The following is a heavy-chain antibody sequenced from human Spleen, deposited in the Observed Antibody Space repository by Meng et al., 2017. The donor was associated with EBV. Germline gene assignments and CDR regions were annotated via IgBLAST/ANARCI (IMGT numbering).Heavy chain of an antibody. Sequence: QVQPPQVGAGLLRPSETLSLTCAVSGGSIRSVNWWSWVRQPPGKGLEWIADFFHSGNTNYNASLKSRDSISVDKSKNQFSLDLTSVTAADTAVYYCAAVLASTGTKWGQGTLVTVSS. J-gene: IGHJ4*02. V-gene: IGHV4-4*02. CDR2: FFHSGNT. D-gene: IGHD1-7*01. CDR1: GGSIRSVNW. CDR3: AAVLASTGTK.